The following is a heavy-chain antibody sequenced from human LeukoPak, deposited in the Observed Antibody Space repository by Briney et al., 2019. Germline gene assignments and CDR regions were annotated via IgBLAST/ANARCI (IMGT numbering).Heavy chain of an antibody. J-gene: IGHJ3*02. CDR2: IRYDGSNK. CDR3: AKDPPIYYYDSSGYWDAFDI. V-gene: IGHV3-30*02. CDR1: GFTFSSYG. D-gene: IGHD3-22*01. Sequence: GGSLRLSCAASGFTFSSYGMHWVRQAPGKGLEWVAFIRYDGSNKYYADSVKGRFTISRDNSKNTLYLQMNSLRAEDTAVYYCAKDPPIYYYDSSGYWDAFDIWGRGTMVTVSS.